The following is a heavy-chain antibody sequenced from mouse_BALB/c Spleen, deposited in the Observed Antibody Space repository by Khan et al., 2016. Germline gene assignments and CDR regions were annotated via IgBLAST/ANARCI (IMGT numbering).Heavy chain of an antibody. CDR2: ISSGSSTI. J-gene: IGHJ4*01. CDR3: ARYYGNRAMDY. V-gene: IGHV5-17*02. CDR1: GFTFSSFG. D-gene: IGHD2-1*01. Sequence: EVELVESGGGLVQPGGSRKLSCAASGFTFSSFGMHWVRQAPEKGLEWVAYISSGSSTIYYADTVKGRFTISRDNPKNTLFLQMTSLRSEDTAMYYCARYYGNRAMDYWGQGTSVTVSS.